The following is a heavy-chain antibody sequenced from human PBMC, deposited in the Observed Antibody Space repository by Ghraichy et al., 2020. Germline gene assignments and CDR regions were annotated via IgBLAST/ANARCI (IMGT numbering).Heavy chain of an antibody. J-gene: IGHJ2*01. D-gene: IGHD5/OR15-5a*01. V-gene: IGHV3-23*01. CDR1: GFTFSTYA. Sequence: GGSLRLSCAASGFTFSTYAMTWVRQAPGKGLEWVSATSGGGGSTYYADSVKGRFTISRDNSKNTLYLQMNSLRAEDTAAYSCAKVVSWRYFDLWGRGTLVTVSS. CDR3: AKVVSWRYFDL. CDR2: TSGGGGST.